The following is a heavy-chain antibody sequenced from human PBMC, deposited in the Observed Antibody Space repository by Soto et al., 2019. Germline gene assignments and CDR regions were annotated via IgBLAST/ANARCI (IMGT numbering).Heavy chain of an antibody. V-gene: IGHV3-48*02. Sequence: EVQMVESGGDLVQPGGSLRLSCVVSGFSFRIYSMNWVRQAPGKGLEWISYISSDSGTIYYADSLKGRFTISRDNGKNLLYLQMNSLTDEDTAVYYCARGRLWSFDFWGQGTLVTVSS. CDR3: ARGRLWSFDF. CDR2: ISSDSGTI. CDR1: GFSFRIYS. D-gene: IGHD3-10*01. J-gene: IGHJ4*02.